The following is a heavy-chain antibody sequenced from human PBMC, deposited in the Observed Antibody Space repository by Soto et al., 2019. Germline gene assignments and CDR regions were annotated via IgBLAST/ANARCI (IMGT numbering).Heavy chain of an antibody. J-gene: IGHJ3*02. CDR1: GFTFSSYG. CDR3: ARDHLGPVIAAAGTAFDI. CDR2: IWYDGSNK. Sequence: GGSLRLSCAASGFTFSSYGMHWVRQAPGKGLEWVAVIWYDGSNKYYADSVKGRFTISRDNSKNTLYLQMNSLRAEDTAVYYCARDHLGPVIAAAGTAFDIWGQGTMVTVSS. V-gene: IGHV3-33*01. D-gene: IGHD6-13*01.